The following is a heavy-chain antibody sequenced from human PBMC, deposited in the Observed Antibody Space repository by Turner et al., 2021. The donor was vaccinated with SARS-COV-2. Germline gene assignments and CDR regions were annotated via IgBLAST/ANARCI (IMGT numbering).Heavy chain of an antibody. V-gene: IGHV4-39*01. CDR3: ATSTVAGTELNYYGMDV. CDR1: GGSISSSSYY. CDR2: IYYSGST. D-gene: IGHD6-13*01. Sequence: QLQLQESGPGLVKTSETLSLTCTVTGGSISSSSYYWGWIRQPPGKGLEWIGSIYYSGSTYYTPSLKSRVTISVDTSKNQFSLKLSSVTAADTAVYYCATSTVAGTELNYYGMDVWGQVTTVTVSS. J-gene: IGHJ6*02.